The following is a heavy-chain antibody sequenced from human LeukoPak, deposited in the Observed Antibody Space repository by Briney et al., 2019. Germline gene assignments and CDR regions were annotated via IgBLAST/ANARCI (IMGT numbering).Heavy chain of an antibody. CDR1: GYTFTGYY. D-gene: IGHD2-15*01. Sequence: ASVKVSCKASGYTFTGYYIHWGRRAPGHRLEGMGWISPNSGGTNYAQNFHGRVTMTTDTSISTAYMELRRLRSDDTAVYYCARVSGGVAATPPFDYWGQGTLVTVYS. CDR2: ISPNSGGT. J-gene: IGHJ4*02. CDR3: ARVSGGVAATPPFDY. V-gene: IGHV1-2*02.